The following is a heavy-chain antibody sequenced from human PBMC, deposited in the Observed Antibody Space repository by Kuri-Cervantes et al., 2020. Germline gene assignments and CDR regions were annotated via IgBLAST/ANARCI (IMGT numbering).Heavy chain of an antibody. Sequence: ASVKVSCKVSGYPLTELSMHWVRQAPGKGLEWMGGFDPEDGETIYAQKFQGRVTMTEDTSTDTAYMELSSLRSEDTAVYYCATGALYSYGYEPALDYWGQGTLVTVSS. CDR3: ATGALYSYGYEPALDY. CDR2: FDPEDGET. D-gene: IGHD5-18*01. CDR1: GYPLTELS. V-gene: IGHV1-24*01. J-gene: IGHJ4*02.